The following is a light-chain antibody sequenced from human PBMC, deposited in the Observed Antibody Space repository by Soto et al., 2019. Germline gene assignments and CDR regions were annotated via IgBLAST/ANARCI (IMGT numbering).Light chain of an antibody. CDR3: MQALQTPLT. V-gene: IGKV2-28*01. CDR2: LGS. CDR1: QSLLNSNGNNY. Sequence: DIVLTQSPLSLPVTPGEPASISCRSSQSLLNSNGNNYLDWYLQKPGQSPQLLIYLGSNRASGVPDTXSGSGSGTDFTLKISRVEAEDVGVYYCMQALQTPLTFGGGTKVEIK. J-gene: IGKJ4*01.